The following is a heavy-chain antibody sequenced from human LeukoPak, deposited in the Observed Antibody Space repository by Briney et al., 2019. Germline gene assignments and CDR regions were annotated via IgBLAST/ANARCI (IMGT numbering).Heavy chain of an antibody. CDR1: GGSISSYY. D-gene: IGHD3-10*01. J-gene: IGHJ3*02. CDR3: ARRSYYGSGSYTYDAFDI. CDR2: IYYSGST. Sequence: PSETLSLTCTVSGGSISSYYWSWIRQPPGKGLEWIGYIYYSGSTNYNPSLKSRVTISVDTSKNQFSLKLSSVTAADTAVYYCARRSYYGSGSYTYDAFDIWGQGTIVTVSS. V-gene: IGHV4-59*08.